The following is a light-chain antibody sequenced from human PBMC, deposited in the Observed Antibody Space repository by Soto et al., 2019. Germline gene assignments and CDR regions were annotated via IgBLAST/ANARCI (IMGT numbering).Light chain of an antibody. CDR1: QSLVHSSNNKNY. CDR2: WAS. V-gene: IGKV4-1*01. CDR3: QQYYSSPVT. J-gene: IGKJ4*01. Sequence: DIVMTQSPDSLAVSPGEMATINCKSSQSLVHSSNNKNYLIWYQQKPGQPPKLLIYWASTRESGVPERFSGSGSGTDFTLTISSLQTEDAAVYFCQQYYSSPVTFGGGTKVEIK.